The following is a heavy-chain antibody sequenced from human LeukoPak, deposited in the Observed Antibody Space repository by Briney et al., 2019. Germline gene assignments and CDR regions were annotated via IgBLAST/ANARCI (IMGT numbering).Heavy chain of an antibody. V-gene: IGHV4-34*01. CDR3: AIDSGYDNFDY. CDR1: GGSFSGYY. CDR2: INHSGST. Sequence: SETLSLTCAVYGGSFSGYYWGWIRQPPGKGPEWIGEINHSGSTNYNPSLKSRVTISVDTSKNQFSLKLSSVTAADTAVYYCAIDSGYDNFDYWGQGTLVTVSS. J-gene: IGHJ4*02. D-gene: IGHD5-12*01.